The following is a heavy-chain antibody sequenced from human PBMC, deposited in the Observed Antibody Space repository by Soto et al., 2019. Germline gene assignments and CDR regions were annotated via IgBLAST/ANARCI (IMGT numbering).Heavy chain of an antibody. CDR1: GFTFSSYS. CDR3: ARDSSTYGSGSASLSPNLFDP. D-gene: IGHD3-10*01. J-gene: IGHJ5*02. V-gene: IGHV3-48*01. CDR2: ISSSSSTI. Sequence: GGSLRLSCAASGFTFSSYSMNWVRQAPGKGLEWVSYISSSSSTIYYADSVKGRFTISRDNAKNSLYLQMNSLRAEDTAVYYCARDSSTYGSGSASLSPNLFDPWGQGTLVTVSS.